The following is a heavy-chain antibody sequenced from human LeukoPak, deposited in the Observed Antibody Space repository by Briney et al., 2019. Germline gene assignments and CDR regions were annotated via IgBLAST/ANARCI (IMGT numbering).Heavy chain of an antibody. D-gene: IGHD3-10*01. Sequence: PGGSLRLSCAASRFTVSSNYMSWVRQAPGKGLEWVSVIYSGGSTYYADSVKGRFTISRDNSKNTLYLQMNSLRAEDTAVYYCARTWFGESHNWFDPWGQGTLVTVSS. CDR2: IYSGGST. CDR3: ARTWFGESHNWFDP. CDR1: RFTVSSNY. J-gene: IGHJ5*02. V-gene: IGHV3-53*01.